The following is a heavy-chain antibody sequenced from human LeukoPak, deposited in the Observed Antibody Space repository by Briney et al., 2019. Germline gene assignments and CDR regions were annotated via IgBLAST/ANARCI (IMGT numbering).Heavy chain of an antibody. CDR3: ARRIAAAAAPYYFDY. V-gene: IGHV3-74*01. CDR2: INSDGSST. D-gene: IGHD6-13*01. CDR1: GFTLSSYW. J-gene: IGHJ4*02. Sequence: GGSLRLSCAASGFTLSSYWMHWVRQAPGKGLLWVSRINSDGSSTSYADSVKGRFTISRDNAKNTLYLQMNSLRAEDTAVYYCARRIAAAAAPYYFDYWGQGTLVTVSS.